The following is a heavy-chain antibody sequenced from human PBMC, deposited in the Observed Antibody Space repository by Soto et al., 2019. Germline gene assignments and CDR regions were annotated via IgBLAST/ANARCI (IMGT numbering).Heavy chain of an antibody. CDR2: LRGRGGST. Sequence: EVQLLESGGGLVLPGGSLRLSCAASGFIFSDYSMSWVRQAPGKGLEWVSGLRGRGGSTYYADSVKGRFTISRDSSRNTLFLQMNSLRAEDTALYFCARSSGDTWEQYYFDYWGQGTLVPVSS. J-gene: IGHJ4*02. CDR3: ARSSGDTWEQYYFDY. V-gene: IGHV3-23*01. D-gene: IGHD1-1*01. CDR1: GFIFSDYS.